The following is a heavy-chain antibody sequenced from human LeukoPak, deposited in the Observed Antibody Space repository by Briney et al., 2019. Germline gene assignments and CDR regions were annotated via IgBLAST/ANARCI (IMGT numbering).Heavy chain of an antibody. CDR1: RFTFSSYA. J-gene: IGHJ4*02. V-gene: IGHV3-23*01. Sequence: GGSLRLSCAASRFTFSSYAMSWVRQAPGKGLEWVSAISGSGGSTYYADSVKGRFTISRDNSKNTLYLQMNSLRAEDTAVYYCAKDIVVVPAAIIDYWGQGTLVTVSS. CDR3: AKDIVVVPAAIIDY. CDR2: ISGSGGST. D-gene: IGHD2-2*02.